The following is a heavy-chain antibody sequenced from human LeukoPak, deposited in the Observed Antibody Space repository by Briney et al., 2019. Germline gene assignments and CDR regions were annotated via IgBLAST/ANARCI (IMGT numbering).Heavy chain of an antibody. CDR2: ISSSSSYI. V-gene: IGHV3-21*01. CDR1: GFTFSSYS. D-gene: IGHD6-13*01. Sequence: GGSLRLSCAASGFTFSSYSMNWVRQAPGKGLEWVSSISSSSSYIYYADSVKGRFTISRDNAKNSLYLQMNSLRAEDTAVYYCASLGIAAAGPLDDYWGQGTLVTVSS. CDR3: ASLGIAAAGPLDDY. J-gene: IGHJ4*02.